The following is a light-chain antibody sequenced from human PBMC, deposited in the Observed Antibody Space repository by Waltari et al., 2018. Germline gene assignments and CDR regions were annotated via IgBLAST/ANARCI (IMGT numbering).Light chain of an antibody. CDR2: GAS. CDR1: QSVNSN. Sequence: EIVMTQSPATLSVSTGERATLACRASQSVNSNLAWYQQKPGQAPRLLIYGASTRATGIPARFSGSGSGTEFTLTISSMQSEDSAVYYCQQYKNWRTFGQGTKVEIK. V-gene: IGKV3-15*01. J-gene: IGKJ1*01. CDR3: QQYKNWRT.